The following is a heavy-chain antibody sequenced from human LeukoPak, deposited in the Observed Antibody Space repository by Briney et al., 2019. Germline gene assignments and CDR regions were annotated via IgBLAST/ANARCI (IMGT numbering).Heavy chain of an antibody. V-gene: IGHV3-9*01. Sequence: PGRSLRLSCAASGFTFDDYAMHWVRQAPGKGLEWVSGISWNSGSMDYADSVKGRFTISRDNAKNSLYPQMNSLRAEDTALYYCAKDIETRYSSSIFDYWGQGTLVTVSS. D-gene: IGHD6-6*01. J-gene: IGHJ4*02. CDR2: ISWNSGSM. CDR3: AKDIETRYSSSIFDY. CDR1: GFTFDDYA.